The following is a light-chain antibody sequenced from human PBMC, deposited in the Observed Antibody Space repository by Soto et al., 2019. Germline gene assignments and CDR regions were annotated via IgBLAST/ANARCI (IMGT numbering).Light chain of an antibody. CDR2: DAY. V-gene: IGKV1-5*01. CDR1: QSIRSW. J-gene: IGKJ1*01. CDR3: QQYNSYLWT. Sequence: DIQMTQSPSILSASVGDRVTITCRASQSIRSWLAWYQQKPGKAPKLLIYDAYSLESGVPSRFSGRRSGTEFTLTISSLQPDDFATYYCQQYNSYLWTFGQGTKV.